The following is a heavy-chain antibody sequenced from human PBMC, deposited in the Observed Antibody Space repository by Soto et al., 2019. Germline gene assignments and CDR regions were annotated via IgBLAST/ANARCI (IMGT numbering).Heavy chain of an antibody. Sequence: AHLSESGGGLQQPGGSLKLSCEASRFTFSNFAMSWVRQAPGKGLEWISTIGVTAGSTYYTDSVRGRFTISRDNSKNTLYLEMNSLRAEDTALYYCAKVMHTWNDVAAFDSWGQGTLVAVSS. V-gene: IGHV3-23*01. J-gene: IGHJ4*02. CDR1: RFTFSNFA. CDR3: AKVMHTWNDVAAFDS. D-gene: IGHD1-1*01. CDR2: IGVTAGST.